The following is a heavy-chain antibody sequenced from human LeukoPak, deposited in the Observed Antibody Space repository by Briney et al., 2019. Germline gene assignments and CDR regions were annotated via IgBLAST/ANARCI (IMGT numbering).Heavy chain of an antibody. J-gene: IGHJ4*02. CDR3: AATDGYIHRHPLYYLDY. V-gene: IGHV1-69*05. CDR1: GGTFNNYA. D-gene: IGHD5-24*01. CDR2: VMPHFGTP. Sequence: SVKVSCMASGGTFNNYAISWVRQAPGQGPEWMGGVMPHFGTPTYAQKFQGRVTIITDDSTNTAYMEVSNLRYDDTAIYYCAATDGYIHRHPLYYLDYWGQGTLVIVSS.